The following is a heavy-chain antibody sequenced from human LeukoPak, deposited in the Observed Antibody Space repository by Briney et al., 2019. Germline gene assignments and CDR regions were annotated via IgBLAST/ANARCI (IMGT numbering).Heavy chain of an antibody. J-gene: IGHJ6*02. CDR3: ARQPPQYYGMDV. V-gene: IGHV4-4*07. D-gene: IGHD1-14*01. CDR1: GGSFSNYY. Sequence: SETLSLTCTVSGGSFSNYYWSWIRQPARKGLEWIGRIYTSGSTNYNPSVKSRVTMSVDTSNNQSSLKLTSVTAADTAVYYCARQPPQYYGMDVWGQGTTVTVSS. CDR2: IYTSGST.